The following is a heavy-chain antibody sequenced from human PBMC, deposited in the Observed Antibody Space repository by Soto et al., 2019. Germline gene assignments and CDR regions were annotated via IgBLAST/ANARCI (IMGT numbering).Heavy chain of an antibody. D-gene: IGHD4-17*01. J-gene: IGHJ4*02. Sequence: GGSLRLSCAASGFTFSDYYMSWIRQAPGKGLEWVSYISSSGSTIYYADSVKGRFTISRDNAKNSLYLQMNSLRAEDTAVDYCAREYDYGPSDYWGQGTLVTVSS. CDR1: GFTFSDYY. V-gene: IGHV3-11*01. CDR2: ISSSGSTI. CDR3: AREYDYGPSDY.